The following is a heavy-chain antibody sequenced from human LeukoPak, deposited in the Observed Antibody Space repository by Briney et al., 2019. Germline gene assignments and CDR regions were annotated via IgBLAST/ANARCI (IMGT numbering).Heavy chain of an antibody. CDR3: ASARGSGWYTWFDP. V-gene: IGHV1-18*01. CDR2: ISAYNGNT. CDR1: GYTFTSYG. Sequence: ASVKVSCKASGYTFTSYGISWVRQAPGQGLEWMGWISAYNGNTNYAQKLQGRVTMTTDTSTSTAYMELRSLRSDDTAVYYCASARGSGWYTWFDPWGQGTLVTVSS. D-gene: IGHD6-19*01. J-gene: IGHJ5*02.